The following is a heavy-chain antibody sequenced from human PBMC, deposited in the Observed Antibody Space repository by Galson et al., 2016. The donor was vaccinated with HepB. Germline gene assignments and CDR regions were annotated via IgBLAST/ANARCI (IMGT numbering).Heavy chain of an antibody. V-gene: IGHV1-46*01. CDR3: ARDWGEPATSPGYSFDY. CDR2: INPSGGST. CDR1: GYTFISYY. Sequence: SVKVSCKASGYTFISYYMHWVRQAPGQGLEWMGIINPSGGSTSYAQKFRGRITMTKDTSTTTVYMELSSLRSGDTAVYYCARDWGEPATSPGYSFDYWGQGTLVTVSS. D-gene: IGHD3-10*01. J-gene: IGHJ4*02.